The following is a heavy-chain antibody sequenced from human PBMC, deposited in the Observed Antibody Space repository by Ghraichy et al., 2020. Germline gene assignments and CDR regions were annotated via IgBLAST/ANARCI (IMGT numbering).Heavy chain of an antibody. CDR3: VRDDWRALDLFDY. CDR1: GFTFNTYA. V-gene: IGHV3-30*01. Sequence: GGSLRLSCAASGFTFNTYAMHWVRQAPGKGLEWVTLITDDGTNKHYADSVKGRFTISRDNSKNTLFLQMNGLRAEDTAVYYCVRDDWRALDLFDYWGQGTLVIVSS. D-gene: IGHD3-9*01. J-gene: IGHJ4*02. CDR2: ITDDGTNK.